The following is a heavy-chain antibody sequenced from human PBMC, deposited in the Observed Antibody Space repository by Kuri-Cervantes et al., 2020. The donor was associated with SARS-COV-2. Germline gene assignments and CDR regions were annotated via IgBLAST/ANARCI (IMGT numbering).Heavy chain of an antibody. CDR1: GGSISSYY. V-gene: IGHV4-59*01. CDR3: AGGWEYSSSGYKPPLDY. D-gene: IGHD6-13*01. Sequence: SETLSLTCTVSGGSISSYYWSWIRRPPGKGLEWIGYIYYSGSTNYNPSLKSRVTISVDTSKNQFSLKLSSVTAADTAVYYCAGGWEYSSSGYKPPLDYWGQGTLVTVSS. CDR2: IYYSGST. J-gene: IGHJ4*02.